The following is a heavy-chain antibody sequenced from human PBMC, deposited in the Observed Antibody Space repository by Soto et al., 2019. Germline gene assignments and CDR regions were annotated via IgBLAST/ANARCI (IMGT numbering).Heavy chain of an antibody. CDR3: ARSGYSYGPNPLLY. CDR2: IYSSGST. J-gene: IGHJ4*02. V-gene: IGHV4-31*03. D-gene: IGHD5-18*01. CDR1: GGSISSGGYY. Sequence: QVQLQESGPGLVKPSQTLSLTCTVSGGSISSGGYYWSWIRQHPGKGLEWIGYIYSSGSTYYNPSLKVRVTISVDTSKTQFSLKLSSVTAADTAVYYCARSGYSYGPNPLLYWGQGTLVTVSS.